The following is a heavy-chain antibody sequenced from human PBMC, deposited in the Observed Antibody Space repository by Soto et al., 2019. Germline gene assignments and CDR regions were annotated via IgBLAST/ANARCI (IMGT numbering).Heavy chain of an antibody. CDR2: IYSGGST. Sequence: EVQLVETGGGLIQPGGSLRLSCAASGFTVSSNYMSWVRQAPGKGLEWVSVIYSGGSTYYADAVKGRFTISRDNSKNTLYLQMNSLRXXXXXXXXXARVQFPGDYVDWGQGTLXXVSS. CDR3: ARVQFPGDYVD. J-gene: IGHJ1*01. CDR1: GFTVSSNY. D-gene: IGHD4-17*01. V-gene: IGHV3-53*02.